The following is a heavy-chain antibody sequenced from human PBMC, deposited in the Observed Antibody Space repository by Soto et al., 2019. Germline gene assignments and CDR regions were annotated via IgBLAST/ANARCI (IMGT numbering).Heavy chain of an antibody. CDR2: IISILGIA. Sequence: GASVKVSCKASRVTFSSYTISWLRQPPGQWLEWMGRIISILGIANYAQKFQGRVTITADKSTSTAYMELSSLRSEDTAVYYCARMQCSSTSCYVGGAFDYWGQGTLVTVSS. D-gene: IGHD2-2*01. J-gene: IGHJ4*02. CDR1: RVTFSSYT. V-gene: IGHV1-69*02. CDR3: ARMQCSSTSCYVGGAFDY.